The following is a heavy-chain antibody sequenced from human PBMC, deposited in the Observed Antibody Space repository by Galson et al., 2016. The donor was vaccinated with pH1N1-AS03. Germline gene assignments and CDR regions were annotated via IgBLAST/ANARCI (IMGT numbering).Heavy chain of an antibody. CDR2: ISGYDDDT. J-gene: IGHJ3*02. D-gene: IGHD2-15*01. CDR1: GYTFSTYG. V-gene: IGHV1-18*04. CDR3: ARDRGFRPDTFDI. Sequence: SVKVSCKASGYTFSTYGVSWVRQAPGQGLELMGWISGYDDDTNYAQNVAGRVTMTTDKSTITVYMELRILRSDDTAVYYCARDRGFRPDTFDIWGQGTWVTVSS.